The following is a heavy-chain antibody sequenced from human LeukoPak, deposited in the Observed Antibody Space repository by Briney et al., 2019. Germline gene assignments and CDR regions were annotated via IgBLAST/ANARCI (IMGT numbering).Heavy chain of an antibody. CDR1: GFTFSSYA. D-gene: IGHD6-19*01. V-gene: IGHV3-30*04. J-gene: IGHJ4*02. CDR2: ISYDGSNK. Sequence: GGSLRLSCAASGFTFSSYAMHWVRQAPGKGLEWVAVISYDGSNKYYADSVKGRFTISRDNSKNTLYLQMSSLRAEDTAVYYCARGSYSSGWCVDYWGQGTLVTVSS. CDR3: ARGSYSSGWCVDY.